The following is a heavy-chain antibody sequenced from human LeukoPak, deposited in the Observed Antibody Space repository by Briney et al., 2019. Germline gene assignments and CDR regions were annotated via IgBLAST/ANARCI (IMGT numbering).Heavy chain of an antibody. Sequence: ASVKVSCKASGYTFTSYDINWVRQATGQGLEWMGWMNPNSGNTGYAQKFQGRVTMTRNTSISTAYMELSSLRSGDTAVYYCARGPEILPYYVWGSYRYYYFDYWGQGTLVTVSS. J-gene: IGHJ4*02. D-gene: IGHD3-16*02. V-gene: IGHV1-8*01. CDR3: ARGPEILPYYVWGSYRYYYFDY. CDR2: MNPNSGNT. CDR1: GYTFTSYD.